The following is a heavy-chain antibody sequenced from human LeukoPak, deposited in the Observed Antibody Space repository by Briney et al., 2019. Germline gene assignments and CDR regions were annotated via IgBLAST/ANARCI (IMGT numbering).Heavy chain of an antibody. V-gene: IGHV3-23*01. J-gene: IGHJ4*02. CDR1: GFTFNTFG. CDR3: AKARGAASSTWSFDH. CDR2: ITNSGGNT. Sequence: GGSLRLSCAASGFTFNTFGMVWVRQAPGKGLEWVSTITNSGGNTWYADSVKGRLTISRDNSKNTLYLQMNSLRAEDTAVYHRAKARGAASSTWSFDHWGQGTLVIASS. D-gene: IGHD2-2*01.